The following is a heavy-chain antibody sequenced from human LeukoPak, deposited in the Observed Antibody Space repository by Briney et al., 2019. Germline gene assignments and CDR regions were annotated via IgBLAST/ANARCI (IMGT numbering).Heavy chain of an antibody. CDR1: GGSIISGNSY. CDR3: ARGGGSSKPSPFDP. D-gene: IGHD1-26*01. Sequence: SETLSLTCTVSGGSIISGNSYWGWIRQAPGKGLEWIGSIYYSGTTYYNPSLKSRVTMSLDTPKNQFSLKLSSVTAADTAVYYCARGGGSSKPSPFDPWGQGTLVTVSS. CDR2: IYYSGTT. V-gene: IGHV4-39*07. J-gene: IGHJ5*02.